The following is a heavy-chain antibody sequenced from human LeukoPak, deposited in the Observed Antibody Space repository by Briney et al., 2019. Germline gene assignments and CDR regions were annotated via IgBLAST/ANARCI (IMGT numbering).Heavy chain of an antibody. V-gene: IGHV3-7*03. CDR3: ARDRYYDSSGYYSRAFDI. D-gene: IGHD3-22*01. CDR1: GFSLSDYW. CDR2: IKQDGTEK. J-gene: IGHJ3*02. Sequence: GGSLRLSCAASGFSLSDYWMNWVRQAPRRGLEWVANIKQDGTEKKYLDSVKGRFTISRDNVKNSVYLQMDSLGVEDTAVYYCARDRYYDSSGYYSRAFDIWGQGTMVTVSS.